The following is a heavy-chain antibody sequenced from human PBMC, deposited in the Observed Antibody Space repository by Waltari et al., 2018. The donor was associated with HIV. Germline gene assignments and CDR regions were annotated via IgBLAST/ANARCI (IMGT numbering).Heavy chain of an antibody. V-gene: IGHV3-21*04. D-gene: IGHD3-16*01. CDR1: GFELRHYS. CDR3: VRDDPGYGPIDY. J-gene: IGHJ4*02. Sequence: LVESGGGVVKTGGSIRLTCEASGFELRHYSMNWVRQSPMRGLEWVASIRRGNNEKHYLDSVRGRFASSRDISESSVYLQMESLKEDDTATYFCVRDDPGYGPIDYWGQGTLVTV. CDR2: IRRGNNEK.